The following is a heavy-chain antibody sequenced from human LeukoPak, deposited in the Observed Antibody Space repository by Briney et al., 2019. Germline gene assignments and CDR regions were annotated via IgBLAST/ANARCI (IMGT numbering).Heavy chain of an antibody. Sequence: GGSLRLSCAGSGFTFITYGMSWVRQAPGKGLEWVSSISSSSSYIYYADSVKGRFTISRDNAKNSLYLQMNSLRAEDTAVYYCARVRYSSSHFDYWGQGTLVTVSS. V-gene: IGHV3-21*01. CDR3: ARVRYSSSHFDY. J-gene: IGHJ4*02. CDR2: ISSSSSYI. D-gene: IGHD6-13*01. CDR1: GFTFITYG.